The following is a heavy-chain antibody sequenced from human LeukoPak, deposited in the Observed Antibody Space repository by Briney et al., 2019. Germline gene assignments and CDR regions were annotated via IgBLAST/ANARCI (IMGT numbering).Heavy chain of an antibody. CDR2: IYYSGST. CDR1: GGSINSSNYY. D-gene: IGHD1-26*01. V-gene: IGHV4-39*01. CDR3: ARHPRLSGNYLSAFDI. J-gene: IGHJ3*02. Sequence: PSETLSLTCTVSGGSINSSNYYWGWIRQPPGKGLEWIGSIYYSGSTYFNPSLKSRVTISVDTSKNQFSLKLSSVTAADTALYYCARHPRLSGNYLSAFDIWGQGTMATVSS.